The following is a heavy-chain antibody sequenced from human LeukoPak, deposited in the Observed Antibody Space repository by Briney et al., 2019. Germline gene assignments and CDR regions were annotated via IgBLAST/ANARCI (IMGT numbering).Heavy chain of an antibody. Sequence: ASVKVSCKASGYTFSTYYMHWVRQAPGQGPEWMGIINPSGGGTSYAQKFQGRVTMTRDTSISTAYMELSRLRSDDTAVYYCASLYRSAMKGDAFDIWGQGTMVTVSS. CDR1: GYTFSTYY. D-gene: IGHD2-2*01. CDR3: ASLYRSAMKGDAFDI. CDR2: INPSGGGT. J-gene: IGHJ3*02. V-gene: IGHV1-46*01.